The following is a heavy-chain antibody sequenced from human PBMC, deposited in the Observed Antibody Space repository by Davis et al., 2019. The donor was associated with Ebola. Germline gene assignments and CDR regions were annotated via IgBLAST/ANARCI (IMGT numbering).Heavy chain of an antibody. CDR3: ARGGRDGYNYYYYYYGMDV. V-gene: IGHV4-59*01. D-gene: IGHD5-24*01. Sequence: MPSETLSLTCTVSGGSINNYFWSWIRQPPGKGLEWIGNIHYLGNTNYNPSLKSRVTISVDTSKNQFSLKLSSVTAADTAVYYCARGGRDGYNYYYYYYGMDVWGQGTTVTVSS. CDR2: IHYLGNT. CDR1: GGSINNYF. J-gene: IGHJ6*02.